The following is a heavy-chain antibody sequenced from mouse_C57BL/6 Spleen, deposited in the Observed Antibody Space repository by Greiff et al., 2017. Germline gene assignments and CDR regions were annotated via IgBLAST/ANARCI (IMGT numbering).Heavy chain of an antibody. CDR2: ISYDGSN. J-gene: IGHJ2*01. D-gene: IGHD4-1*02. V-gene: IGHV3-6*01. Sequence: EVQVVESGPGLVKPSQSLSLTCSVTGYSITSGYYWNWIRQFPGNKLEWMGYISYDGSNNYNPSLKNRISSTRDTSKNQFFLKLNSVTTEDTATYYCARDPTTGTGYWGQGTTLTVSS. CDR3: ARDPTTGTGY. CDR1: GYSITSGYY.